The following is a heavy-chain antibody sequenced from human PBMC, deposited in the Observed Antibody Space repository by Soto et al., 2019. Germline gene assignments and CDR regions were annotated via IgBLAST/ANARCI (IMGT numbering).Heavy chain of an antibody. J-gene: IGHJ6*02. CDR1: GFTFSSYA. CDR2: ISYDGSNK. Sequence: GGSLRLSCAASGFTFSSYAMHWVRQAPGKGLEWVAVISYDGSNKYYADSVKGRFTISRDNSKNTLYLQMNSLRAEDTAVYYCAGVAVAGTLYYYYGMDVWGQGTTVTVSS. V-gene: IGHV3-30-3*01. CDR3: AGVAVAGTLYYYYGMDV. D-gene: IGHD6-19*01.